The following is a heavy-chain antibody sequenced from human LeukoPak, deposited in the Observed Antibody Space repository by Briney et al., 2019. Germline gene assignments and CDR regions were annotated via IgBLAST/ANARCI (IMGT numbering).Heavy chain of an antibody. J-gene: IGHJ4*02. D-gene: IGHD3-9*01. CDR1: GFTFSSYW. CDR3: ATADWFSFDF. V-gene: IGHV3-7*04. CDR2: IKNDGSEK. Sequence: GGSLSLSCAASGFTFSSYWMSWVRQAPGKGLEWVATIKNDGSEKNYVDSVKGRFTISRDNAKNSLYLQMSGLRAEDTAVYFCATADWFSFDFWGQGTLVTVSS.